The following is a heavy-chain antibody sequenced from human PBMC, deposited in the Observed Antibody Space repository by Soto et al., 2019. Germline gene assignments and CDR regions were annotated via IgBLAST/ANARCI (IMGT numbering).Heavy chain of an antibody. V-gene: IGHV1-8*01. D-gene: IGHD3-3*01. CDR2: MNPNSGNT. CDR1: GYTFTSYD. J-gene: IGHJ6*02. CDR3: ARLLSRTLRFLEWFVMEDV. Sequence: ASVKVSCKASGYTFTSYDINWVRQATGQGLEWMGWMNPNSGNTGYAQKFQGRVTMTRNTSISTAYMELSSLRSEDTAVYYCARLLSRTLRFLEWFVMEDVWGQGTTVPVSS.